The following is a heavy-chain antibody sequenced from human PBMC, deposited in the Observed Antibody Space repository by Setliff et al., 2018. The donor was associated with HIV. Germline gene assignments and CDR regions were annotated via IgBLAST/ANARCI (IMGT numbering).Heavy chain of an antibody. CDR3: ARGGRKDLTDN. Sequence: SETLSLTCNVSGGSISSGRYFWSWIRQPPGGGLEWIGYSYSTGNTYYNPSLKSRVSISLDTSENQFSLNLTSVTVADTAVYYCARGGRKDLTDNWGQGSLVTVSS. CDR2: SYSTGNT. CDR1: GGSISSGRYF. V-gene: IGHV4-31*03. D-gene: IGHD2-21*02. J-gene: IGHJ4*02.